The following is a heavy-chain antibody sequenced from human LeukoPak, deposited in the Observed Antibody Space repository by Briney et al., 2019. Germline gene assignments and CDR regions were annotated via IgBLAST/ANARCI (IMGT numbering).Heavy chain of an antibody. CDR3: ARVTLYGESALDY. Sequence: GGSLRLSCAASGFTFSDHYMSWIRQAPGKGLEWVSYTSGSSHYTNTADSVKGRFTISRDNAKNSLYLQMNSLRTEDTAVYYCARVTLYGESALDYWGQGTLVTVSS. D-gene: IGHD4-17*01. CDR2: TSGSSHYT. V-gene: IGHV3-11*06. J-gene: IGHJ4*02. CDR1: GFTFSDHY.